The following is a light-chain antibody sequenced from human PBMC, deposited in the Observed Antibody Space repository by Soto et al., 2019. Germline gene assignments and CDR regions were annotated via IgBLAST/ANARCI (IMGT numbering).Light chain of an antibody. CDR2: GAS. J-gene: IGKJ1*01. V-gene: IGKV3-15*01. CDR1: QRVSNN. CDR3: QHYNNWLPWT. Sequence: EIVMTQSPATLSVSPGERATLSCRASQRVSNNLAWYQQKPGQAPRLLIYGASTRATGIPARFSGSGYGTELTLTISILQSEDLAVYYCQHYNNWLPWTFGQGTKVEIK.